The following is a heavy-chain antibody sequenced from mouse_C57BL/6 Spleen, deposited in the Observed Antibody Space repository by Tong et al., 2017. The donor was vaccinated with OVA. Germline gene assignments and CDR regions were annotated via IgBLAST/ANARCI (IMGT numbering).Heavy chain of an antibody. D-gene: IGHD1-1*01. Sequence: EVQLQESGEGLVKPGGSLKLSCAASGFTFSSYGMSWVRQTPDKRLEWVATISSGGSYTYYPDSVKGRFTISRDNAKNTLYVQMTSMRSEDTAMYYCARGYYGSSFDYWGQGTTLTVSS. CDR1: GFTFSSYG. J-gene: IGHJ2*01. V-gene: IGHV5-6*01. CDR2: ISSGGSYT. CDR3: ARGYYGSSFDY.